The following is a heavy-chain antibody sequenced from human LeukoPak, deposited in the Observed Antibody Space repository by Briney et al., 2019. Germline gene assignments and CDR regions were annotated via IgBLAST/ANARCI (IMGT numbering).Heavy chain of an antibody. CDR1: GFTFSSYS. J-gene: IGHJ4*02. D-gene: IGHD3-10*01. CDR2: ISYDGNNK. V-gene: IGHV3-30*04. CDR3: ARRGGTMVNFSPLDC. Sequence: GGSLRLSCAASGFTFSSYSMHWVRQAPGKGLEWVAVISYDGNNKYYADSVKGRFTISRDNSKNTMYLQMNSLRAEDTAVYYWARRGGTMVNFSPLDCGGQETLVTVSS.